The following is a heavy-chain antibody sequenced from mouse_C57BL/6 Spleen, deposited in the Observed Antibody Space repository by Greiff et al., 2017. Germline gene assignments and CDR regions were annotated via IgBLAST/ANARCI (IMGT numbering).Heavy chain of an antibody. D-gene: IGHD3-2*02. Sequence: EVKLVESGGGLVKPGGSLKLSCAASGFTFSDYGMHWVSQAPEQGLEWVAYISSGSSTIYYADTVKGSFTISTDNADNTLFLQMTSLRSEDTAMYYCARTGTAQATWLAYWGQGPLVTVSA. CDR1: GFTFSDYG. CDR2: ISSGSSTI. J-gene: IGHJ3*01. CDR3: ARTGTAQATWLAY. V-gene: IGHV5-17*01.